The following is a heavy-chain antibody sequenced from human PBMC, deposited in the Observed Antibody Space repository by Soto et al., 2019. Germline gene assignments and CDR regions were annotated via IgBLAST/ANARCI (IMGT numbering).Heavy chain of an antibody. CDR1: GGTFSSYS. D-gene: IGHD2-15*01. V-gene: IGHV1-69*06. Sequence: ASVKVSCKASGGTFSSYSISWVRQAPGQGLEWMGGIIPIFGTANYAQKFQGRVTITADKSTSTAYMELSSLRSEDTAVYYCARDRGREYFDYWGQGTLVTVPS. CDR3: ARDRGREYFDY. CDR2: IIPIFGTA. J-gene: IGHJ4*02.